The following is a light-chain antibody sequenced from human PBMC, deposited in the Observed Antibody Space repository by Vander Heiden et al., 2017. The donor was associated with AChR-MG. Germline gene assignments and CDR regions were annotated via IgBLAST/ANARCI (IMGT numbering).Light chain of an antibody. J-gene: IGKJ2*01. V-gene: IGKV4-1*01. CDR1: QTVFMSSNHMNY. CDR2: WAS. CDR3: QQYYSLPPQYT. Sequence: DIVMTQSPDSLSVSLGERATINCKSSQTVFMSSNHMNYLAWFQQKPGQPPPMLLYWASTRESGVPDRFSGSGSGTDFTLTINNVQAEDAAVYYCQQYYSLPPQYTFGQGTRLEIK.